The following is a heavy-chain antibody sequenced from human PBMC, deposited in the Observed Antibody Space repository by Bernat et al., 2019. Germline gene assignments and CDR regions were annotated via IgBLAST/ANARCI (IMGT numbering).Heavy chain of an antibody. CDR1: GFTFSSYA. CDR2: ISGSGGST. CDR3: AKLPVAAQPYYYYYGMDV. J-gene: IGHJ6*02. V-gene: IGHV3-23*01. D-gene: IGHD6-6*01. Sequence: EVQLLESGGGLVQPGGSLRLSCAASGFTFSSYAMSWVRQAPGKGLEWVSAISGSGGSTYYADSVKGRFTISRDNSKNTLYLQMNSLRAEDTAVYYCAKLPVAAQPYYYYYGMDVWGQGTTVTVSS.